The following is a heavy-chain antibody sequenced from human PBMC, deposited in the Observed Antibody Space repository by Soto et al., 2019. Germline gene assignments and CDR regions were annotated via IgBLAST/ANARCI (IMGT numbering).Heavy chain of an antibody. J-gene: IGHJ4*02. D-gene: IGHD4-17*01. CDR2: ITTYTGNT. CDR1: GYTFTTYA. Sequence: PSVKVSCKASGYTFTTYAITWVRQAPGQGLEWMGWITTYTGNTNYAQKFQGRVTMTTDTSTSTAYMELLSLRPDDTAVYYCARRHLDYGDYFAYWGQGTLITASS. CDR3: ARRHLDYGDYFAY. V-gene: IGHV1-18*01.